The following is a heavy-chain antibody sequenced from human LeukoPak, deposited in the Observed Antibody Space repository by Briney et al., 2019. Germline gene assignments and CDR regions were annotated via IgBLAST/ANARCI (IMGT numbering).Heavy chain of an antibody. J-gene: IGHJ5*02. V-gene: IGHV1-2*02. Sequence: ASVKVSCKASGYTFTGYYMHWVRQAPGQGLEWMGWINPNSGGTNYAQKFQGRVTMTRDTSISTAHMELSRLRSDDTAEYYCARARLTGTTLYNWFDPWGQGTLVTVSS. CDR1: GYTFTGYY. CDR2: INPNSGGT. CDR3: ARARLTGTTLYNWFDP. D-gene: IGHD1-7*01.